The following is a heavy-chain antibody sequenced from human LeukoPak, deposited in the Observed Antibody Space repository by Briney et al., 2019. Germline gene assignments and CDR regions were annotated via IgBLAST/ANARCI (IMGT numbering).Heavy chain of an antibody. CDR3: ARGSPVGDS. V-gene: IGHV3-21*05. J-gene: IGHJ5*01. CDR1: GFTFSNYG. CDR2: VGSSNTYT. Sequence: PGGSLRLSCAASGFTFSNYGMYWVRQAPGKGLEWVSYVGSSNTYTNYADSVKGRFTISRDNAKNSLYLQMNILRAEDTAVYYCARGSPVGDSWGQGTLVTVSS.